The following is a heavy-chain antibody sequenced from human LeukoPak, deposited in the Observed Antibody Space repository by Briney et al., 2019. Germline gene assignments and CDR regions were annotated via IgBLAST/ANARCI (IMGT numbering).Heavy chain of an antibody. CDR2: IYSGGST. Sequence: GSLRLSCAASGFTVSSNCMSWVRQAPGKGLEWVSVIYSGGSTYSADSVKGRFTISRDNSKNTLYLQMNSLRAEDTAVYYCARDSNYDTSGHYYWGQGTLVTVSS. V-gene: IGHV3-53*01. J-gene: IGHJ4*02. D-gene: IGHD3-22*01. CDR1: GFTVSSNC. CDR3: ARDSNYDTSGHYY.